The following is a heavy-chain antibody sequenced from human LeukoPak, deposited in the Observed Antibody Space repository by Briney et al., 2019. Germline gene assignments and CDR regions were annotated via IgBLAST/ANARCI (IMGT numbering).Heavy chain of an antibody. CDR3: AREPDPVAGFDY. CDR1: GFTASSNY. D-gene: IGHD6-19*01. J-gene: IGHJ4*02. Sequence: GGSLRLSCAASGFTASSNYMSWVRQAPGKGLEWVSVIYSGGSTYYADSVKGRFTISRDNSKNTLYLQMNSLRAEDTAVYYCAREPDPVAGFDYWGQGTLVTVSS. CDR2: IYSGGST. V-gene: IGHV3-66*02.